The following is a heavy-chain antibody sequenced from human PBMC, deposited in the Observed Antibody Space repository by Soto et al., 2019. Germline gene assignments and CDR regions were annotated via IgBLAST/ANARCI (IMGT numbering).Heavy chain of an antibody. D-gene: IGHD3-3*01. CDR3: ARGGPAHSSIWNYFDY. Sequence: QVQLVQSGAEVKKPGASVKVSCKASGYTFTGYYMHWVRQAPGQGLEWMGWINPNSGGTNYAQKFQGRVTMTRDPSLSTAYMELSRLRSDDTAVYYCARGGPAHSSIWNYFDYWGQGTLVTVAS. V-gene: IGHV1-2*02. CDR2: INPNSGGT. J-gene: IGHJ4*02. CDR1: GYTFTGYY.